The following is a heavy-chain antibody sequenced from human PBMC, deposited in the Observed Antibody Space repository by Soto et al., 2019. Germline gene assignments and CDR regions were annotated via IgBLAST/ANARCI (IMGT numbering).Heavy chain of an antibody. Sequence: SETLYLTCAVYGGSFSGYYWTWIRQPPGTGLEWIGEINHSGSTNYNPSLKSRVTISVDTSKNQFSLKLTSVTAADTAVYYCARDKITGLFDCWGQGTLVTVSS. D-gene: IGHD2-8*02. CDR2: INHSGST. J-gene: IGHJ4*02. CDR1: GGSFSGYY. CDR3: ARDKITGLFDC. V-gene: IGHV4-34*01.